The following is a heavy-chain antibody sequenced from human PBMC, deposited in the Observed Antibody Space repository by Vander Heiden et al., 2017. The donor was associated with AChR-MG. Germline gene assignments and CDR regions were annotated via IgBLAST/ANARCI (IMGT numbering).Heavy chain of an antibody. CDR2: IYANGTT. Sequence: EVKLVESGGGLVQPGGSLRLAWAASGLSIAPNYMTWVRQTPGKGLEWVSVIYANGTTYYADSVKGRFTISRDISKSTVCLQMNSLRVEDTALYHCARDPRAYFYGMDIWGPVTTVTVSS. CDR3: ARDPRAYFYGMDI. V-gene: IGHV3-66*02. D-gene: IGHD3-10*01. CDR1: GLSIAPNY. J-gene: IGHJ6*02.